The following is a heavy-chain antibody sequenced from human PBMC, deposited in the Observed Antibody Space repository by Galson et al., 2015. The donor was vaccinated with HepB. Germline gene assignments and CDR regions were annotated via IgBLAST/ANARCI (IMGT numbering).Heavy chain of an antibody. CDR1: GGSFSGYY. D-gene: IGHD6-19*01. CDR3: ATLWGGWYHFDY. CDR2: INHSGST. V-gene: IGHV4-34*01. J-gene: IGHJ4*02. Sequence: ETLSLTCAVYGGSFSGYYWSWIRQPPGKGLEWIGEINHSGSTNYNPSLKSRVTISVDTSKNQFSLKLSSVTAADTAVYYCATLWGGWYHFDYWGQGTLVTVSS.